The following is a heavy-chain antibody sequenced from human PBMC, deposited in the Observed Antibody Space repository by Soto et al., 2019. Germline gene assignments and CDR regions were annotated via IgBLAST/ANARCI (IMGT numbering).Heavy chain of an antibody. Sequence: GGSLRLSCAASGFTFSSYWMHWVRQAPGKGLVWVARINSDGSSTSYAGSVKGRFTISRDNAKNTLYLQMNSLRAEDTDVYYCARDPRDSWIYYWGQGTLVTVSS. CDR1: GFTFSSYW. D-gene: IGHD1-26*01. CDR2: INSDGSST. J-gene: IGHJ4*02. CDR3: ARDPRDSWIYY. V-gene: IGHV3-74*01.